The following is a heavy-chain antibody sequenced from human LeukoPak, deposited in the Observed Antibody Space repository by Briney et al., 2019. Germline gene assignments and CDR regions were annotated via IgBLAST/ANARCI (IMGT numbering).Heavy chain of an antibody. CDR1: GFTFSSYS. CDR2: ISSSSSYI. V-gene: IGHV3-21*01. D-gene: IGHD2-2*01. Sequence: GGSLRLSCAASGFTFSSYSMNWVRQAPGKGLEWVSSISSSSSYIYYADSVKGRFTISRDNAKNSLYLQMNSLRAEDTAVYYCARAYGYCSSTSCYFYYAFDIWGQGTMVTVSS. J-gene: IGHJ3*02. CDR3: ARAYGYCSSTSCYFYYAFDI.